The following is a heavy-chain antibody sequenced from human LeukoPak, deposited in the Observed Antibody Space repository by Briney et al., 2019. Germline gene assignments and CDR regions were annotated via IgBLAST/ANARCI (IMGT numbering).Heavy chain of an antibody. CDR2: ISSSSSYI. J-gene: IGHJ4*02. D-gene: IGHD3-10*01. Sequence: PGGSLRLSCAASGFTFSSNSMNWVSQAPGKGLEWVSSISSSSSYIYYADSVKGRFTISRDNAKNSLYLQMNSLRAEDTAVYYCARAFPYYYGSGSYYIWDYWGQGTLVTVSS. CDR3: ARAFPYYYGSGSYYIWDY. CDR1: GFTFSSNS. V-gene: IGHV3-21*01.